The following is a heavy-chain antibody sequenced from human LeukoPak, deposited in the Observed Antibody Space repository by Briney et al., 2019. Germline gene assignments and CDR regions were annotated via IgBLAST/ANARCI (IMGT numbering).Heavy chain of an antibody. D-gene: IGHD1-1*01. CDR2: ISISGASA. CDR1: GFTVSSNY. Sequence: GGSLRLSCAASGFTVSSNYMSWVRQAPGKGLEWVSAISISGASAYYADSVKGRFTISRDNSKNTVYLQMSSLRAEDTAVYYCAKNDGGPFDFWGQGTLATVSS. CDR3: AKNDGGPFDF. V-gene: IGHV3-23*01. J-gene: IGHJ5*01.